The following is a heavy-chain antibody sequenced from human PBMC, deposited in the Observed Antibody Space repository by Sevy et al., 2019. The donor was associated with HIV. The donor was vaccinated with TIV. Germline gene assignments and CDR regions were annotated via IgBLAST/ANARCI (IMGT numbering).Heavy chain of an antibody. CDR2: IKRDGSEK. D-gene: IGHD2-2*01. CDR1: GFTFSNYW. V-gene: IGHV3-7*03. CDR3: ARVGIVVVPAAMSVSAYYYYYGMDV. Sequence: GGSLRLSCVASGFTFSNYWMSWVRQAPGKGLEWVANIKRDGSEKYYVASVKGRFTISRDNAKTSLYLQMNNLRAEDTAVYYCARVGIVVVPAAMSVSAYYYYYGMDVWGQGTTVTVSS. J-gene: IGHJ6*02.